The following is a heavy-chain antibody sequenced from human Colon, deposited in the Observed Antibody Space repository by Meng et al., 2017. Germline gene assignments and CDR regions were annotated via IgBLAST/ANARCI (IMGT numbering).Heavy chain of an antibody. Sequence: VQLQASGPGLVKPSVTLSLTCAVSSGSISSSNWWSWVRQPPGKGLEWIGEISQSGTTYYNPSLKSRVTITGDWSKNQFSLNLNSVTAADTALYYCVRQGMTSYSWGYWGQGTLVTVSS. V-gene: IGHV4-4*02. J-gene: IGHJ4*02. D-gene: IGHD3-9*01. CDR3: VRQGMTSYSWGY. CDR1: SGSISSSNW. CDR2: ISQSGTT.